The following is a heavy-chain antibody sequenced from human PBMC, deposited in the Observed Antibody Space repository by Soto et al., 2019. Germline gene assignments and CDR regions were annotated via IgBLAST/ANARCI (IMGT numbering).Heavy chain of an antibody. J-gene: IGHJ4*02. CDR1: GFSFGSYA. Sequence: PGGSLRLSCAASGFSFGSYAMHWVRQAPGKGLEWLSFISYDGRNEYYADSVKGRFTVSRDSSENTLYLQINTLKPEDTAVYYCARDGCPNGVCFNDYWGQGTLVTVSS. D-gene: IGHD2-8*01. CDR2: ISYDGRNE. V-gene: IGHV3-30*04. CDR3: ARDGCPNGVCFNDY.